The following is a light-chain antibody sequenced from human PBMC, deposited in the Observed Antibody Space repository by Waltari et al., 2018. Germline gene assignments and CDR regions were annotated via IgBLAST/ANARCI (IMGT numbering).Light chain of an antibody. CDR3: QTGGHGAWV. CDR2: VNSDGSH. CDR1: SGHGSNV. Sequence: QLVLTQSPSASAPLRAPVKLTCTLSSGHGSNVIARLQQRPETGPRYLMKVNSDGSHTKGDEIPDRFSGSSSGAERYLTISNLQSEDEADYFCQTGGHGAWVFGGGTTLTVL. J-gene: IGLJ3*02. V-gene: IGLV4-69*01.